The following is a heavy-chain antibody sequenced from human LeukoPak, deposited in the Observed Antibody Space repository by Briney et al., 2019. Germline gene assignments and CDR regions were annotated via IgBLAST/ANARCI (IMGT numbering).Heavy chain of an antibody. Sequence: GGSLRLSCAASGFTFSSYGMHWVRQAPGKGLEWVAVIWYDGSNKYYADSVKGRFTISRDNSENTLYLQMNSLSAEDTAVYYCARAGDYYDSSGYSPFDYWGQGTLVTVSS. J-gene: IGHJ4*02. D-gene: IGHD3-22*01. CDR2: IWYDGSNK. CDR1: GFTFSSYG. CDR3: ARAGDYYDSSGYSPFDY. V-gene: IGHV3-33*01.